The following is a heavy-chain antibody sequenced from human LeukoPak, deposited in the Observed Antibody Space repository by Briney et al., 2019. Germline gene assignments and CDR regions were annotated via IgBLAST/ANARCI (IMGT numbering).Heavy chain of an antibody. Sequence: GESLKISCKASGYSFSSDWIGWVRQMPGKGLEWMGIIYPGDSDTRYSPSFQGQVTISAAKSISTPYLQWSSLKASDTAMYYCVRQGGRNLNWFDPWGQGTLVTVSS. CDR2: IYPGDSDT. CDR1: GYSFSSDW. CDR3: VRQGGRNLNWFDP. D-gene: IGHD1-7*01. V-gene: IGHV5-51*01. J-gene: IGHJ5*02.